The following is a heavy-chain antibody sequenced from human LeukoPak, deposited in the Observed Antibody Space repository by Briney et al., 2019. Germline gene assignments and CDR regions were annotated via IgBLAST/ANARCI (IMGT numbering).Heavy chain of an antibody. V-gene: IGHV3-72*01. CDR1: GFTLRDHY. CDR3: ARGHYGFDV. CDR2: NKTQANSYPK. Sequence: GGSLRLSCSASGFTLRDHYMDGVRQPPGKAVEEVGRNKTQANSYPKEYAASVKGRFTISRDDSKNSLYLHMNSLQTEDTAVYYCARGHYGFDVWGQGTTVAVSS. J-gene: IGHJ6*02.